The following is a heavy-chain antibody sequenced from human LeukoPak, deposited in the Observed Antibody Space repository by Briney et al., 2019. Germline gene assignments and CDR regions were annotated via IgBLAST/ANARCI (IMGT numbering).Heavy chain of an antibody. CDR3: ARVSSSYYDFWSGYPIDY. D-gene: IGHD3-3*01. CDR2: IIPIFGTA. CDR1: GGTFSSYA. V-gene: IGHV1-69*05. J-gene: IGHJ4*02. Sequence: ASVKVSCKASGGTFSSYAISWVRQAPGQGLEWMGGIIPIFGTANCAQKFQGRVTITTDESTSTAYMELSSLRSEDTAVYYCARVSSSYYDFWSGYPIDYWGQGTLVTVSS.